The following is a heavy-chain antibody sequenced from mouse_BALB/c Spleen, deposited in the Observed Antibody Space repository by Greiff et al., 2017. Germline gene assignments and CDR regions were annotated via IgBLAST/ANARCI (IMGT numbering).Heavy chain of an antibody. CDR2: ISDGGSYT. Sequence: EVNVVESGGGLVKPGGSLKLSCAASGFTFSDYYMYWVRQTPEKRLEWVATISDGGSYTYYPDSVKGRFTISRDNAKNNLYLQMSSLKSEDTAMYYCARGNRYGYYYAMDYWGQGTSVTVSS. D-gene: IGHD2-14*01. CDR3: ARGNRYGYYYAMDY. J-gene: IGHJ4*01. CDR1: GFTFSDYY. V-gene: IGHV5-4*02.